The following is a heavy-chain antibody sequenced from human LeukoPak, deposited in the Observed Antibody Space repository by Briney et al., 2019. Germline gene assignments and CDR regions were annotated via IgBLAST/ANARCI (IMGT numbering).Heavy chain of an antibody. D-gene: IGHD2-15*01. CDR3: ARRQASCSGGSCYHMDV. CDR1: GYTFTSYD. V-gene: IGHV1-8*01. J-gene: IGHJ6*03. CDR2: MKPKSGNT. Sequence: ASVKVSFKASGYTFTSYDINWVRQATGQGPEWMAWMKPKSGNTGHAQKFQGRVTMTRNTSISTAYMELSSLRSEDTAVYYCARRQASCSGGSCYHMDVWGKGTTVTVSS.